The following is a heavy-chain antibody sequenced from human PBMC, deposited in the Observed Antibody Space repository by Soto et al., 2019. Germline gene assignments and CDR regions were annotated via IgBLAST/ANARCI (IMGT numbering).Heavy chain of an antibody. CDR2: ISGSGGST. CDR1: GFTFSSYA. J-gene: IGHJ6*02. D-gene: IGHD2-15*01. V-gene: IGHV3-23*01. CDR3: AKSVVTYYYYYGMDV. Sequence: GGSLRLSWAASGFTFSSYAMSWVRQATGKGLEWVSAISGSGGSTYYADSVKGRFTISRDNSKNTLYLQMNSLRAEDTAVYYCAKSVVTYYYYYGMDVWGQGTTVTVSS.